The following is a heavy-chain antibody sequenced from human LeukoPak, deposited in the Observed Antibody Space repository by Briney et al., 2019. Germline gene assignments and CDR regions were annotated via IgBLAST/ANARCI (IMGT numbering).Heavy chain of an antibody. CDR3: ARLPWRYYDSSGYYS. CDR1: GGSISSYY. J-gene: IGHJ4*02. V-gene: IGHV4-59*08. CDR2: IYYSGST. D-gene: IGHD3-22*01. Sequence: PSETLSLTCTVSGGSISSYYWSWIRQPPGKGLGWIGYIYYSGSTNYNPSLKSRVTISVDTSKNQFSLKLSSVTAADTAVYYCARLPWRYYDSSGYYSWGQGTLVTVSS.